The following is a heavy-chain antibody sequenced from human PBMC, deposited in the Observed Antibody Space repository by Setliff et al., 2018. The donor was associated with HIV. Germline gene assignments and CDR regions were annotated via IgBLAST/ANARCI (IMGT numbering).Heavy chain of an antibody. J-gene: IGHJ4*02. CDR2: IGHTGSRV. Sequence: GGSLRLSCVASGFTFGDYEMDWVRQTPGGGLEWVAYIGHTGSRVYYADSVRGRFSISRDNAKNSLYLQMNSLRAEDTAIYYCARELTIFGAILGPVGFWGQGTPVTVSS. D-gene: IGHD3-3*01. V-gene: IGHV3-48*03. CDR1: GFTFGDYE. CDR3: ARELTIFGAILGPVGF.